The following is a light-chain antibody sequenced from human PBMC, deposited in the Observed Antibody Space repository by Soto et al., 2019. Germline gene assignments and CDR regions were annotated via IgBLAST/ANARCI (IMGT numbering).Light chain of an antibody. Sequence: IKMTQSPSSLSASVGDRVTITCQASQDISNYLNWYQQKPGKAPKLLIYDASNLETGVPSRFSGSGSGTDFTFTISSLQPEDIATYYCQQYDNCPYTFGQGTKVDIK. J-gene: IGKJ2*01. CDR2: DAS. V-gene: IGKV1-33*01. CDR1: QDISNY. CDR3: QQYDNCPYT.